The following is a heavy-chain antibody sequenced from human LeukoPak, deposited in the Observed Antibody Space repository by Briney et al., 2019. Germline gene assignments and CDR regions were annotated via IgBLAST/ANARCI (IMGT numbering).Heavy chain of an antibody. CDR3: ARDNSGSYEDAFDI. CDR2: VSSTGKTT. Sequence: GGSLRLSCAASGFTSTSYSINWVRQAPGKGLEWISYVSSTGKTTYYAASVKGRVTFSRDDADNSLYLQMNSLRVEDTGIYYCARDNSGSYEDAFDIWGQGTMVTVSS. D-gene: IGHD1-26*01. V-gene: IGHV3-48*04. J-gene: IGHJ3*02. CDR1: GFTSTSYS.